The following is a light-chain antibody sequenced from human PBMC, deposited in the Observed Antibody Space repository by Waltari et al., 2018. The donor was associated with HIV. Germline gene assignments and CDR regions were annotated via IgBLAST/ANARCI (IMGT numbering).Light chain of an antibody. Sequence: QSVLTQPPSVSGAPGQRVTISCTGSTSTVGAGTDVHWYQHLLGTAPTLLIHGFNSRPSGVPDRFSGSKSGTSASLAITGLQAEDEADYYCQSYDSTLSAVIFGGGTKLTVL. CDR3: QSYDSTLSAVI. CDR1: TSTVGAGTD. CDR2: GFN. J-gene: IGLJ2*01. V-gene: IGLV1-40*01.